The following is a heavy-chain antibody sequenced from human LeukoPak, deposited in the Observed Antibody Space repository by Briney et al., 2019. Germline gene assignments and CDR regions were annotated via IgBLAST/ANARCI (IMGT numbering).Heavy chain of an antibody. Sequence: SETPSLTCTVSGGPISSSSYYWGWIRQPPGKGLECIGIIYYSGSTYYNPSSKSRVTISVDTSKNQFSLKLSSVTASDTAVYYCASQNRYCSNGVCFNYFDYWGQGTLVTVSS. D-gene: IGHD2-8*01. V-gene: IGHV4-39*01. CDR3: ASQNRYCSNGVCFNYFDY. J-gene: IGHJ4*02. CDR2: IYYSGST. CDR1: GGPISSSSYY.